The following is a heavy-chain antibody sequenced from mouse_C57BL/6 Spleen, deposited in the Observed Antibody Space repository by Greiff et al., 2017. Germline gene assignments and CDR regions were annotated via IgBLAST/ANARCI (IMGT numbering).Heavy chain of an antibody. CDR1: GYAFTNYL. D-gene: IGHD1-1*01. V-gene: IGHV1-54*01. Sequence: QVQLQQSGAELVRPGTSVKVSCKASGYAFTNYLIEWVKQRPGQGLEWIGVINPGSGGTNYNEKFKGKATLTADKSSSTAYMQLSSLTSEDSAVXFCAREAYYGTSAWFAYWGQGTLVTVSA. CDR3: AREAYYGTSAWFAY. J-gene: IGHJ3*01. CDR2: INPGSGGT.